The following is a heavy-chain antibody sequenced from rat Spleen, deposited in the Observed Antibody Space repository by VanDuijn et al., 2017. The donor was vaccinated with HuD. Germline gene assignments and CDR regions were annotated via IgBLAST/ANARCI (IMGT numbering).Heavy chain of an antibody. CDR2: ITNAAGKV. CDR1: GFTFNNYW. CDR3: ATQGYSSSRFTY. V-gene: IGHV5-31*01. J-gene: IGHJ3*01. D-gene: IGHD1-2*01. Sequence: EVQLVESGGGLVQPGRSLKLSCVASGFTFNNYWMTWIRQAPGKGLEWVASITNAAGKVYYPDSVKGRFTISRDNAQNTLSLQMDSLRTEDTATYYCATQGYSSSRFTYWGQGTLVTVSS.